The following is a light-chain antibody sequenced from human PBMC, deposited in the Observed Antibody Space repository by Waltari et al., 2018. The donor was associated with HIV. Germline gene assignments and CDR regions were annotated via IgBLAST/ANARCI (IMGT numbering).Light chain of an antibody. V-gene: IGKV1-33*01. Sequence: DIQMTQSPSSLSASVGDRVTITCQANQDLSHYLNWYQQKSGNAPKLLIYDASNLEIGVPSRFSGSGSGTEFTFTISSLQPEDIATYYCQQYDNLPLTFGGGTKVEIK. CDR2: DAS. CDR1: QDLSHY. CDR3: QQYDNLPLT. J-gene: IGKJ4*01.